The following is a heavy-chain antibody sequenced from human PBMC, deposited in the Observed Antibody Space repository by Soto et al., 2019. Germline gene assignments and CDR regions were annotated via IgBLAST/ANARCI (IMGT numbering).Heavy chain of an antibody. CDR1: GFTFSSYA. CDR2: ISYDGSNK. V-gene: IGHV3-30-3*01. CDR3: ARAEYYDSSGYYVTAPFGAFDI. J-gene: IGHJ3*02. Sequence: QVQLVESGGGVVQPGRSLRLSCAASGFTFSSYAMHWVRQAPGKGLEWVAVISYDGSNKYYADSVKGRFTISRDNSKNTLHLQMNSLRAEDTAVYYCARAEYYDSSGYYVTAPFGAFDIWGQGTMVTVSS. D-gene: IGHD3-22*01.